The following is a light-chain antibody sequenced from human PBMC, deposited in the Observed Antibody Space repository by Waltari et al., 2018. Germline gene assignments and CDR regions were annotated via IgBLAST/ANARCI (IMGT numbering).Light chain of an antibody. CDR2: DAS. J-gene: IGKJ1*01. CDR1: QSVSRT. Sequence: EIVLTQSPVTLSLSPGDRATLSCRAGQSVSRTLAWYQQKPGQAPRLLIYDASSGATGVPDRFSGSGSGTDFSLTISRLEPEDFAVYYCQKYGTLPATFGQGTKVEIK. CDR3: QKYGTLPAT. V-gene: IGKV3-20*01.